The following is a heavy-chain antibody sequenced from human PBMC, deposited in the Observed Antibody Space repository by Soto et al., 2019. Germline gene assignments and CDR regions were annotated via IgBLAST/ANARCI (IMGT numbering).Heavy chain of an antibody. V-gene: IGHV3-30*14. Sequence: QVQLVESGGGVVQPGRSLRLSCRGSGFTFSSYAMHSARLAPGKGLEWVAVISYDGSNKYYADSVKGRFTISRDNSKNTLYLQMNSLRAEVTAVYYCARAYEGDYFDYWGQGTLVTVSS. CDR3: ARAYEGDYFDY. J-gene: IGHJ4*02. D-gene: IGHD3-16*01. CDR2: ISYDGSNK. CDR1: GFTFSSYA.